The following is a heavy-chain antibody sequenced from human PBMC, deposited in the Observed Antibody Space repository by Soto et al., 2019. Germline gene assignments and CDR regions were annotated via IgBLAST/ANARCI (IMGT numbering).Heavy chain of an antibody. J-gene: IGHJ4*02. D-gene: IGHD3-16*01. V-gene: IGHV3-9*01. CDR3: AISQDSGGSTTFIY. CDR2: INWKSDI. Sequence: PGGSLRLSCAVSGFTFDDNAMHWVRQAPEKGLEWVSGINWKSDIGYADSVKSGLTISRDNAENSLYLQMNSLIAEYTPLYYFAISQDSGGSTTFIYWGQGTQFTVSS. CDR1: GFTFDDNA.